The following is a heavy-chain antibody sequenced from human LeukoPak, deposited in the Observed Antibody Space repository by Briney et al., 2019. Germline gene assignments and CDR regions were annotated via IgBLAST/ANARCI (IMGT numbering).Heavy chain of an antibody. D-gene: IGHD1-1*01. J-gene: IGHJ5*02. CDR2: IYYSGST. CDR1: GGSISSYY. Sequence: SETLSLTCTVSGGSISSYYWSWIRQPPGKGLEWIGYIYYSGSTNYNPSLKSRVTISVDTSKNQFSLKLSSVTAADTAVYYCARHLLKNWLPGWFDPWGQGTLVTVSS. V-gene: IGHV4-59*08. CDR3: ARHLLKNWLPGWFDP.